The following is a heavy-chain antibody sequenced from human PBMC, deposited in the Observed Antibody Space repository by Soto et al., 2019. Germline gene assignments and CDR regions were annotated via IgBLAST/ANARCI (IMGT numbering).Heavy chain of an antibody. V-gene: IGHV3-15*01. Sequence: EVQLVESGGDFVKPGGSLRVSCAVSGFSFSNAWMSWVRQAPGKGLEWVGRIKSRADGGTTDYTAPVKGRFTIARDDSKNTVFLQMNSLKTEDTAVYYCPAHLGEFFLLDYWGQGTLVTVSS. CDR2: IKSRADGGTT. CDR1: GFSFSNAW. D-gene: IGHD3-16*01. J-gene: IGHJ4*02. CDR3: PAHLGEFFLLDY.